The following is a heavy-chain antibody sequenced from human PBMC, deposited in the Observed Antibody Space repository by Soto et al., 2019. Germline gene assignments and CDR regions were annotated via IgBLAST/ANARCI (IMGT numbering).Heavy chain of an antibody. CDR3: ARVRQQLAEGDY. CDR1: GYTFTSYA. CDR2: INAGNGNT. D-gene: IGHD6-13*01. Sequence: ASVKVSCKASGYTFTSYAMHWVRQAPGQRLEWMGWINAGNGNTKYSQKFQGRVTITRDTSASTAYMELSSLRSEDTAVYYCARVRQQLAEGDYWGQGTLVTVSS. J-gene: IGHJ4*02. V-gene: IGHV1-3*01.